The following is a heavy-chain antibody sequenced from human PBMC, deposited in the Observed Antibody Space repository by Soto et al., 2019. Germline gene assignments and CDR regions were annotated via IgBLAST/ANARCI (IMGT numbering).Heavy chain of an antibody. CDR3: ASDHSGSYYS. CDR1: GYTFTSYG. D-gene: IGHD1-26*01. V-gene: IGHV1-18*01. J-gene: IGHJ4*02. CDR2: ISAYNGNT. Sequence: QVQLVQSGAEVKKPGASVKVSCKASGYTFTSYGIIWVRQAPGQGLEWMGWISAYNGNTNYAQKLQGRVTMTTVTSTSTAYMELRSLRSHDTAVYYSASDHSGSYYSWAQGTLVTVSS.